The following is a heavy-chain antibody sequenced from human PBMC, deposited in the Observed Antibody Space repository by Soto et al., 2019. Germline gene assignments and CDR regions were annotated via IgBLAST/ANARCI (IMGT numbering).Heavy chain of an antibody. Sequence: QLQLQESGPGLVRPSETLSLTCTVSGGAIRSSSYYWCWTRQPPGKGRGWVGSIDFSGNTYYNPSRTRRVALSPDTTKYQSSVKLSSVTAADTAVYSCARHPLGSTYRNAEYYHYMDVWGKGTTVSVSS. J-gene: IGHJ6*03. CDR2: IDFSGNT. CDR3: ARHPLGSTYRNAEYYHYMDV. V-gene: IGHV4-39*01. CDR1: GGAIRSSSYY. D-gene: IGHD1-1*01.